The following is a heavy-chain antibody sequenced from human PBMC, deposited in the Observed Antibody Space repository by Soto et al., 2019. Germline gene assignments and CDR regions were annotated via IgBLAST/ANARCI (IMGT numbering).Heavy chain of an antibody. Sequence: ASVKVSCKASGYTFTSYDINWVRQATGQGLEWMGWMNPNSGNTGYAQKFQGRVTMTRNTSISTAYMELSSLRSEDTAVYYCARDGYSYGYYYYYGMGVWGQGTTVTAP. D-gene: IGHD5-18*01. CDR1: GYTFTSYD. CDR3: ARDGYSYGYYYYYGMGV. CDR2: MNPNSGNT. J-gene: IGHJ6*02. V-gene: IGHV1-8*01.